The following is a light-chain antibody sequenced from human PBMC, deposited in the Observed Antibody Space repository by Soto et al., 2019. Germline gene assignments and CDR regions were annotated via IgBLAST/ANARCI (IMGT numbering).Light chain of an antibody. V-gene: IGKV3-11*01. CDR2: DAS. CDR3: QYRNNLFT. CDR1: QSISNY. J-gene: IGKJ4*01. Sequence: EIVLTQSPATLSLSPGERATLSCRASQSISNYLAWYQQNPGQTPRLLIYDASNRATGIPARFSGSGSGTDFALTISSLEPEDFAVYFCQYRNNLFTFGGGTKVAIK.